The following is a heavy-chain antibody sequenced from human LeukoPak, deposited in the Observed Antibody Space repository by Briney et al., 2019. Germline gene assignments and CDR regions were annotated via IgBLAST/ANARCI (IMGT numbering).Heavy chain of an antibody. Sequence: SETLSLTCTVSGGSISSSSYYWGWIRQPPGKGLEWIGSIYYSGSTYYNPSLKSRVTISVDTSKNQFSLKLSSVTAADTAVYYCARESPTTGRLWQQRGGSFDYWGQGTLVTVSS. CDR1: GGSISSSSYY. V-gene: IGHV4-39*07. D-gene: IGHD6-13*01. CDR2: IYYSGST. CDR3: ARESPTTGRLWQQRGGSFDY. J-gene: IGHJ4*02.